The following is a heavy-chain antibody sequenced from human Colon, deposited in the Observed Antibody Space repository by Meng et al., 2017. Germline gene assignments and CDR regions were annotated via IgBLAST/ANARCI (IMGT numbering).Heavy chain of an antibody. V-gene: IGHV3-30*01. CDR3: VGSYFDY. D-gene: IGHD1-26*01. J-gene: IGHJ4*02. Sequence: GESLKISCAASGFTFSSYAMHWVRQAPGKGLEWVAVISYDGSNKYYADSVKGRFTISRDNSKNTLYLQMNSLRAEDTAVYYCVGSYFDYWGQETLVTVSS. CDR2: ISYDGSNK. CDR1: GFTFSSYA.